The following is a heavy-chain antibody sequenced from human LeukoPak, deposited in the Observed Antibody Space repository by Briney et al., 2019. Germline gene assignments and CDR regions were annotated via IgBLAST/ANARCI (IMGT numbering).Heavy chain of an antibody. Sequence: GGSLRLSCAASGFTFSSYEMNWVRQAPGKGLEWVSYISSSGSNIKYADSVKGRFTVSRDSAKKSLFLQMNSLRAEDTALYYCARVRSRIDTWGQGTMVTVSS. D-gene: IGHD4-17*01. V-gene: IGHV3-48*03. CDR1: GFTFSSYE. J-gene: IGHJ3*02. CDR3: ARVRSRIDT. CDR2: ISSSGSNI.